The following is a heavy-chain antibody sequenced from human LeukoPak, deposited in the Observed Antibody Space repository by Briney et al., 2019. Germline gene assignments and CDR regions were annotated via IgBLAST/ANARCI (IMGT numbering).Heavy chain of an antibody. CDR3: ARTSITMVRGVIITLPDY. D-gene: IGHD3-10*01. CDR1: GFTFSSYL. CDR2: IKQDGSEK. V-gene: IGHV3-7*01. J-gene: IGHJ4*02. Sequence: PGGSLRLSCAASGFTFSSYLMSWVRQAPGKGLEWVANIKQDGSEKYYVDSVKGRFTISRDNAKNSLYLQMNSLRAEDTAVYYCARTSITMVRGVIITLPDYWGQGTLVTVSS.